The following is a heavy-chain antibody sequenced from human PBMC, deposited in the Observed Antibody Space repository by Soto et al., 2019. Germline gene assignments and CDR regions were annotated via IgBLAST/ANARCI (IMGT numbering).Heavy chain of an antibody. Sequence: GASVKVSCKASGGTFSSYAISWVRQAPGQGLEWMGGIIPIFGTANYAQKFQGRVTITAGESISTACMELSRLRSDDTAVYYCARAPSVLGFGELLDADNYYGMDVWGQGSRVTV. CDR2: IIPIFGTA. CDR3: ARAPSVLGFGELLDADNYYGMDV. D-gene: IGHD3-10*01. V-gene: IGHV1-69*13. J-gene: IGHJ6*02. CDR1: GGTFSSYA.